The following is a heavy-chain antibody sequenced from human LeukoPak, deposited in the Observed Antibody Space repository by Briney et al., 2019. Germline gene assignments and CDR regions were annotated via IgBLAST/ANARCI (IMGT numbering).Heavy chain of an antibody. CDR3: AREGAVAVFDY. CDR1: GFTFSSYW. D-gene: IGHD6-19*01. J-gene: IGHJ4*02. V-gene: IGHV3-7*05. CDR2: IKQDGSEK. Sequence: GGSLRLSCAASGFTFSSYWMSWVRQAPGKGLEWVANIKQDGSEKYYVDSVKGRFTISRDNAKNSLYLQMNSLRAGDTAVYYCAREGAVAVFDYWGQGTLVTVSS.